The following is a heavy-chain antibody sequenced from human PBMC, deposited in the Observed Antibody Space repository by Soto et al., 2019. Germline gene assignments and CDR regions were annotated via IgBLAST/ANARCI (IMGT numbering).Heavy chain of an antibody. V-gene: IGHV1-18*04. CDR3: ARPISPAAVAFDI. D-gene: IGHD2-15*01. CDR2: ISAYNGNT. Sequence: AASVQVSCKASGYNFTSYGISWVRQAPGQGLEWMGCISAYNGNTNYAQKLQGSVTMTTDTSTSTAYMELRSLRSDDTAVYYCARPISPAAVAFDIWGLGTMVTVSS. CDR1: GYNFTSYG. J-gene: IGHJ3*02.